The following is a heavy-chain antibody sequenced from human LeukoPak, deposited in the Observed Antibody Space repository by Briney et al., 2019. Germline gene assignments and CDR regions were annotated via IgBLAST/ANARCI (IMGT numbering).Heavy chain of an antibody. CDR1: GFTFSSYW. V-gene: IGHV3-7*01. Sequence: GGSLRLSCAASGFTFSSYWMSWVRQAPGKGLEWVANIKQDGSEKYYVDSVKGRFTISRDNAKNSLYLQMNSLRAEDTAVYYCARAAITMVRGPYDYWGQGTLVTASS. D-gene: IGHD3-10*01. CDR3: ARAAITMVRGPYDY. J-gene: IGHJ4*02. CDR2: IKQDGSEK.